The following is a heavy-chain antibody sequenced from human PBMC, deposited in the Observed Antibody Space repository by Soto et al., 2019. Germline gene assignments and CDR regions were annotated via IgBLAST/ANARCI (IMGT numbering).Heavy chain of an antibody. CDR2: IWYDGSNK. D-gene: IGHD6-19*01. CDR1: GFTFSSYG. V-gene: IGHV3-33*01. J-gene: IGHJ6*02. Sequence: QVQLVESGGGVVQPGRSLRLSCAASGFTFSSYGMHWVRQAPGKGLEWVAVIWYDGSNKYYADSVKGRFTISRDNSKNTLYLQMNSLRAEDTAVYYCAREYSSGWYGMDVWGQGTTVTVFS. CDR3: AREYSSGWYGMDV.